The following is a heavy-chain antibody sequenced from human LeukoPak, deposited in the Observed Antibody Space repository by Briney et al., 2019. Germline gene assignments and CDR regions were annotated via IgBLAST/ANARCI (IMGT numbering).Heavy chain of an antibody. J-gene: IGHJ5*02. D-gene: IGHD6-19*01. Sequence: GASVKVSCKASGYTFTSYYMHWVRQAPGQGLEWMGIINPSGGSTSYAQKLPGRVTMTTDTSTSTVYMELRGLRSDDTAVYYCARDPGSFLSSSGWLNWFDPWGQGTLVTVSS. CDR1: GYTFTSYY. CDR3: ARDPGSFLSSSGWLNWFDP. CDR2: INPSGGST. V-gene: IGHV1-46*01.